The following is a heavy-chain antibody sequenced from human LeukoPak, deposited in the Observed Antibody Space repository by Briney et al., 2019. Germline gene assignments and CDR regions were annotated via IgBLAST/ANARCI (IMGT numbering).Heavy chain of an antibody. Sequence: GGSLRLSCAASGFTFSSYSMNWVRQAPGKGLEWVSSISSSSSYIYYADSVKGRFTISRDNAKNTLYLQMSSLRAEDTAVYCARDFLHLGGWGQGTMVTVSS. CDR3: ARDFLHLGG. CDR2: ISSSSSYI. D-gene: IGHD3-16*01. V-gene: IGHV3-21*01. J-gene: IGHJ3*01. CDR1: GFTFSSYS.